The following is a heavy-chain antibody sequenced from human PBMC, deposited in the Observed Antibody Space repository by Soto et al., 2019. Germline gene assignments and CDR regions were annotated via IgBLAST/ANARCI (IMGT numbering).Heavy chain of an antibody. CDR3: SRDGLGTNDY. CDR1: GGTFSSYA. Sequence: ASVKVSCKASGGTFSSYAISWVRQAPGQGLEWMGGIIPIFGTANYAQKFQGRVTITADESTSTAYMELSSLRSEDTAVYYCSRDGLGTNDYWGQGTLVTVSS. CDR2: IIPIFGTA. J-gene: IGHJ4*02. D-gene: IGHD1-1*01. V-gene: IGHV1-69*13.